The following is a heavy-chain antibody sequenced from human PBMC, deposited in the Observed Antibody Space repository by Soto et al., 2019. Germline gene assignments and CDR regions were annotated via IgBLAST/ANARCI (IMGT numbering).Heavy chain of an antibody. CDR3: ASNRRIYYYDGMDV. D-gene: IGHD2-15*01. J-gene: IGHJ6*02. CDR1: GGSIRSSSYY. V-gene: IGHV4-39*01. Sequence: QLQLQESGPGLVKPSETLSLTCTVSGGSIRSSSYYWGWIRQPPGKGLEWIGSIYYSGSTYYNPSLKSRVTISVDTSKNQFSRKLSAVTAAYKAVYDCASNRRIYYYDGMDVWGQGTTVTVSS. CDR2: IYYSGST.